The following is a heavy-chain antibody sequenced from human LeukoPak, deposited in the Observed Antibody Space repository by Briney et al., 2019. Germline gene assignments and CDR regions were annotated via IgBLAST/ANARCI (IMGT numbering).Heavy chain of an antibody. CDR2: IYYSGST. Sequence: ASETLSLTCTVSGGSISSYYWSWIRQPPGKGLEWIGYIYYSGSTNYNPSLKSRVTISVDTSKNQFSLKLSSVTAADTAVYYCARSDIVVVVAATEYYFDYWGQGTLVTVSS. J-gene: IGHJ4*02. V-gene: IGHV4-59*01. CDR3: ARSDIVVVVAATEYYFDY. CDR1: GGSISSYY. D-gene: IGHD2-15*01.